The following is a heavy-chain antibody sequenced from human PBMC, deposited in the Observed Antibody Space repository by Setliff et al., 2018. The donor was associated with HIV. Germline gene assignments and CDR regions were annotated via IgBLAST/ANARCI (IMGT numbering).Heavy chain of an antibody. Sequence: GGSLRLSCAASGFTFTNAWMSWVRQAPGKGLEWVANIKQDGSEKYYVGSVKGRFTVSRDNSKDTLTLQMNDLRAEDTGLYYCAKDYTTTFWEYNWFDLWGQGTLVTVSS. J-gene: IGHJ5*02. V-gene: IGHV3-7*03. CDR3: AKDYTTTFWEYNWFDL. CDR1: GFTFTNAW. D-gene: IGHD3-3*01. CDR2: IKQDGSEK.